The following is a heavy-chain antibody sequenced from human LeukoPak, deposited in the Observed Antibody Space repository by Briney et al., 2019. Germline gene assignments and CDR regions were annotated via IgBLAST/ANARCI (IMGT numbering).Heavy chain of an antibody. CDR2: ISGSGGST. CDR3: AKTEHLYYYDSSGPLEQEEGFTPPGY. V-gene: IGHV3-23*01. J-gene: IGHJ4*02. CDR1: GFTFSSYT. D-gene: IGHD3-22*01. Sequence: HPGGSLRLSCAASGFTFSSYTMSWVRQAPGKGLEWVSAISGSGGSTYYADSVKGRFTISRDNSKNTLYLQMNSLRAEDTAVYYCAKTEHLYYYDSSGPLEQEEGFTPPGYWGQGTLVTVSS.